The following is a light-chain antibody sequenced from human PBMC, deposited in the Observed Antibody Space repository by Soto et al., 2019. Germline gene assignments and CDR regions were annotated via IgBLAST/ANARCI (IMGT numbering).Light chain of an antibody. J-gene: IGKJ4*01. V-gene: IGKV1-6*01. CDR2: AAS. Sequence: AIQMTQSPSSLSASVGDRVTITCRASQGIRNDLGWYQQEPGKAPKLLIYAASSLQSGVPSRFSGSGSGTDFTLTISSLQPEDFAVYYCQQRSNWPQLTFGGGTKVEIK. CDR1: QGIRND. CDR3: QQRSNWPQLT.